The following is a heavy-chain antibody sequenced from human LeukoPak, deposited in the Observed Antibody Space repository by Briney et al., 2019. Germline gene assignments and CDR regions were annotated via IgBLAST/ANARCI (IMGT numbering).Heavy chain of an antibody. CDR2: IYTTGTT. Sequence: PSQTLSLTCTVSGGSISSGSYYWSWIRQPAGKGLEWIGHIYTTGTTNYNASLKSRVTISVDTSNNHFSLKLSSVTAADTAVYYCARGGGGYDSWNGFDYWGQGTLVTVSS. J-gene: IGHJ4*02. D-gene: IGHD1-1*01. CDR1: GGSISSGSYY. CDR3: ARGGGGYDSWNGFDY. V-gene: IGHV4-61*09.